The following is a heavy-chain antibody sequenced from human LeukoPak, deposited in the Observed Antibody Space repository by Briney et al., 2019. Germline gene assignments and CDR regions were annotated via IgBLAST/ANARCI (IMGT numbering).Heavy chain of an antibody. CDR1: GYTFTGYY. CDR2: INPNSGGT. Sequence: ASVKVSCKASGYTFTGYYMHWVQQAPGQGLEWMGWINPNSGGTNYAQKFQGRVTMTRDTSISTAYMELSRLRSDDTAVYYCASSSSWLGVWFYWGQGTLVTVSS. CDR3: ASSSSWLGVWFY. D-gene: IGHD6-13*01. V-gene: IGHV1-2*02. J-gene: IGHJ4*02.